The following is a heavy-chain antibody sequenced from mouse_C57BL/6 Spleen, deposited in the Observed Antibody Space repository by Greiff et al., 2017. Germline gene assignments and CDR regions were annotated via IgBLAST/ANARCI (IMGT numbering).Heavy chain of an antibody. CDR1: GFTFSDYG. CDR3: ARQLRSYWYFDV. V-gene: IGHV5-17*01. D-gene: IGHD4-1*02. Sequence: EVQLVESGGGLVKPGGSLKLSCAASGFTFSDYGMHWVRQAPEKGLEWVAYISSGSSTIYYADTVKGRFTIARDNAKNTLFLQMTSLRSEDTAMYYCARQLRSYWYFDVWGTGTTVTVSS. J-gene: IGHJ1*03. CDR2: ISSGSSTI.